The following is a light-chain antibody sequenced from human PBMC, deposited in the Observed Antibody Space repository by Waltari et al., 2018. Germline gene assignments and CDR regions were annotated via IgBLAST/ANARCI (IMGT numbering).Light chain of an antibody. CDR3: QQYSNWPYT. V-gene: IGKV3-15*01. CDR2: GAS. CDR1: QSVSSK. J-gene: IGKJ2*01. Sequence: EIVMTQSPATLSLSPGERATLSCRASQSVSSKLAWYQQKPGQAPRLHIYGASTRATAIPARFSGSGSGTEFTLTISSLQSEDFAVYYCQQYSNWPYTFGQGTKLEIK.